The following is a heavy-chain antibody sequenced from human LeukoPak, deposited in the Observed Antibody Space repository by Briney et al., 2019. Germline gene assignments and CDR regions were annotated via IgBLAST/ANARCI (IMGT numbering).Heavy chain of an antibody. D-gene: IGHD2-21*02. CDR1: GGSISSGSYY. V-gene: IGHV4-61*01. CDR2: ISYSGNT. J-gene: IGHJ4*02. Sequence: PSETLSLTCTVSGGSISSGSYYWSWIRQPPGKGLEWIGYISYSGNTYYNPSLKSRVTISVDTSKNQFSLKLSSVTAADTAVYYCATQSYCGGDCYGTPHPDYWGQGTLVTVSS. CDR3: ATQSYCGGDCYGTPHPDY.